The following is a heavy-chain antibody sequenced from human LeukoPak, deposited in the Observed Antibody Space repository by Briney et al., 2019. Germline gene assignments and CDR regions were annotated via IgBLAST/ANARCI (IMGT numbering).Heavy chain of an antibody. CDR2: ISCSGSA. V-gene: IGHV4-59*01. CDR3: ARETAMVLDY. D-gene: IGHD5-18*01. CDR1: GGSISSYY. Sequence: SETLSLTCTVSGGSISSYYWSWIRQPPGKGLEWIGYISCSGSANYNPSLKSRVTISVDTSKNQFSLKVTSVTAADTAVYYCARETAMVLDYRGQGTLVTVSS. J-gene: IGHJ4*02.